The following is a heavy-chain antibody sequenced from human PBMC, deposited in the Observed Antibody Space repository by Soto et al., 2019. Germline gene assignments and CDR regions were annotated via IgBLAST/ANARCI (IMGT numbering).Heavy chain of an antibody. V-gene: IGHV4-34*01. CDR1: GGSFSGYY. Sequence: SETLSLTCAVYGGSFSGYYWTWIRQPPGSGLEWIGEINHSVSTNYNPSLKSRVTISVDTSKIQFSLKLTFVTAADTAVYYCARDKITGLFDYWGQGTLVTV. J-gene: IGHJ4*02. D-gene: IGHD2-8*02. CDR3: ARDKITGLFDY. CDR2: INHSVST.